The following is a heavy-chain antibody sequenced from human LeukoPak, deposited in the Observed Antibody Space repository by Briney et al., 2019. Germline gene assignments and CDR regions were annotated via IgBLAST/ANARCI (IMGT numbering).Heavy chain of an antibody. V-gene: IGHV3-33*01. CDR3: ARDWKTNSFDY. CDR2: IYYDGSNI. D-gene: IGHD1-1*01. CDR1: EFTFTTYG. J-gene: IGHJ4*02. Sequence: GGSLTLSCAASEFTFTTYGMHWVRQAPGKGLEWVAFIYYDGSNIYYADYVKGRFTISRDISKNTLYLQMDSLRAEDTAIYDCARDWKTNSFDYWGQGTLVTVSS.